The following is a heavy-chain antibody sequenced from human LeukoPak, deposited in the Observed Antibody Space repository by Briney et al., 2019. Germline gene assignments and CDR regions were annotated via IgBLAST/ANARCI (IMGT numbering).Heavy chain of an antibody. CDR3: AKGYDFWSEAHFDY. CDR1: GFTFSSYA. V-gene: IGHV3-23*03. D-gene: IGHD3-3*01. CDR2: IYSGGST. J-gene: IGHJ4*02. Sequence: GGSLRLSCAASGFTFSSYAMSWVRQAPGKGLEWVSVIYSGGSTYYADSVKGRFTISRDNSKNTLYLQMNSLRAEDTAVYYCAKGYDFWSEAHFDYWGQGTLVTVSS.